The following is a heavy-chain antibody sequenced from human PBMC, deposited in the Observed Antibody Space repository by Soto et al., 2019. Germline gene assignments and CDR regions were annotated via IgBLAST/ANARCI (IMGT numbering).Heavy chain of an antibody. J-gene: IGHJ4*02. D-gene: IGHD3-22*01. CDR3: ATHDSSRYYAGY. CDR2: INSDGSST. V-gene: IGHV3-74*01. CDR1: GFTFSSYW. Sequence: EVQLVESGGGLVQPGVSLRLSCAASGFTFSSYWMHWVRQAPGKGLVWVSRINSDGSSTSYADYVKGRFTISRNNAKNTLYLQMNRLRAEDTAVYYCATHDSSRYYAGYWGQGTLVTVSS.